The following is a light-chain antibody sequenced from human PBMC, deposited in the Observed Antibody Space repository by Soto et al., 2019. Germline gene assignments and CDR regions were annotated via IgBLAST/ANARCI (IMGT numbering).Light chain of an antibody. CDR3: QQATTFPLT. CDR2: GAS. V-gene: IGKV1-12*01. J-gene: IGKJ4*01. CDR1: QAFSNL. Sequence: IHMTQSPSSVSASVLDIFIISFRASQAFSNLLAWYQQKPGKAPKLLIYGASTLQGGVPSRFSGSESGTEFTLTISSVQPEDFATYYCQQATTFPLTFGGGTKVDIK.